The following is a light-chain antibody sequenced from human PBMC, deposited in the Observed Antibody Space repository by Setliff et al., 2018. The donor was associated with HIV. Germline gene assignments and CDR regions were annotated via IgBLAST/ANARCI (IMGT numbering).Light chain of an antibody. V-gene: IGLV3-21*02. CDR3: QVWDSSSDHYF. CDR2: DDS. Sequence: SYELTQPPSVSVAPGQTARITCGGNRIGGKSVHWYHQKPGQAPMLVTYDDSDRPSGIPDRFSGSNSGNTATLTISRVEAGDEADYYCQVWDSSSDHYFFGTGTKVTVL. J-gene: IGLJ1*01. CDR1: RIGGKS.